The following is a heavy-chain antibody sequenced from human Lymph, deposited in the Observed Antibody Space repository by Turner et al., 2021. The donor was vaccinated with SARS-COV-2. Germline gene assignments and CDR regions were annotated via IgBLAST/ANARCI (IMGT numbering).Heavy chain of an antibody. D-gene: IGHD1-26*01. J-gene: IGHJ4*02. CDR1: GFTFSSYG. CDR2: IWYDGTNK. CDR3: AREDVVGATTGLDY. V-gene: IGHV3-33*01. Sequence: QVPLVLSVGGLVQPVGSLRLSCAAAGFTFSSYGMHWVRQDPGKGLEWVAVIWYDGTNKYHADYGKGRFTIDRDNSKKTLYLQMNSLRAEDTAVYYCAREDVVGATTGLDYWGQGTLVTVSS.